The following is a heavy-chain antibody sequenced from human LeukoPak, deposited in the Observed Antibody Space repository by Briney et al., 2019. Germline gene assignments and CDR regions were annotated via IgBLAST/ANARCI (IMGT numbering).Heavy chain of an antibody. CDR1: GGSISSGSYY. J-gene: IGHJ2*01. CDR2: IYTSGST. D-gene: IGHD6-19*01. CDR3: ARTHSSGWSGSYWYFDL. Sequence: PSQTLSLTCTVSGGSISSGSYYWGWIRQPAGKGLEWIGRIYTSGSTNYNPSLKSRVTISVDTSKNQFSLKLSPVTAADTAVYYCARTHSSGWSGSYWYFDLWGRGTLVTVSS. V-gene: IGHV4-61*02.